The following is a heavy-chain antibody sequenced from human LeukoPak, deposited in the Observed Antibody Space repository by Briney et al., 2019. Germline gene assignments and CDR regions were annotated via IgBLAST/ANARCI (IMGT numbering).Heavy chain of an antibody. CDR3: GEVGSGNKFDY. D-gene: IGHD5-12*01. J-gene: IGHJ4*02. CDR1: GFTFRDYD. Sequence: GGSLRLSCAASGFTFRDYDMSWVRQAPGKGLEWVSAISNSGAKTYYADSVKGRFTISRDSSKNTLYLQMNSLRDEDTAVYYCGEVGSGNKFDYWGQGTLVTVSS. CDR2: ISNSGAKT. V-gene: IGHV3-23*01.